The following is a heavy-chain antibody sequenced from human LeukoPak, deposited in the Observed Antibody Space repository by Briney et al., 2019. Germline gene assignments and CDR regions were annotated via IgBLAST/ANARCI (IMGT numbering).Heavy chain of an antibody. J-gene: IGHJ5*02. V-gene: IGHV4-61*02. Sequence: RASETLSLTCAVSGGSMRTGLYYWNWIRQPAGKGLEWIGRIYPSGNTNYNPSLESRVTISVDTAKNQFSLKLISVTAADTALYYCARGQHDFWSGYDVNWFDPWGQGTLVTVSS. D-gene: IGHD3-3*01. CDR3: ARGQHDFWSGYDVNWFDP. CDR2: IYPSGNT. CDR1: GGSMRTGLYY.